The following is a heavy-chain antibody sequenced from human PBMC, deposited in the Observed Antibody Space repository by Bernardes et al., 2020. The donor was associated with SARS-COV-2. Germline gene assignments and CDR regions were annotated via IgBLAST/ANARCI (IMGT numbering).Heavy chain of an antibody. D-gene: IGHD2-15*01. V-gene: IGHV5-51*01. CDR3: AGPRARWHDGFDI. Sequence: SLNISCKGSGFGFTTYWIGWVRQMPGTGLEWMGIIYPADSDTRYSPSFQGQVTISADKSISTAYLHWSSLKASDTAMFYCAGPRARWHDGFDIWGQGTMVTVSS. CDR2: IYPADSDT. J-gene: IGHJ3*02. CDR1: GFGFTTYW.